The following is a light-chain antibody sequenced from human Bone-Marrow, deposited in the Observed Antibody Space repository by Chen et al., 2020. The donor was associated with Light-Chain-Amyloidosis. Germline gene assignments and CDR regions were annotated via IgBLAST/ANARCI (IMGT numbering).Light chain of an antibody. Sequence: SYVLTQPSSVSVAPGQTATIACGGNNIGSTSVNWYQQTPGQAPLLVVYEDSDRPSGIPERLSGSNSGNTATLTISGVEAGDEADYYCQVWDRSSDRPVFGGGTKLTVL. CDR2: EDS. CDR3: QVWDRSSDRPV. V-gene: IGLV3-21*02. CDR1: NIGSTS. J-gene: IGLJ3*02.